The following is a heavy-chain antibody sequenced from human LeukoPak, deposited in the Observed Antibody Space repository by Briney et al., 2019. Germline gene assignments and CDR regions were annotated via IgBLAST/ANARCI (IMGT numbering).Heavy chain of an antibody. CDR2: ITSNGRIL. Sequence: GGSLRLSCAASGFTFSDFYMSWIRQAPGKGLECVSYITSNGRILYESKSVKGRFTISRDNAKNSLYLQMDNLRADDTAVYYCARDFGGHSAGSDAFDVWGQGTMVTVSS. J-gene: IGHJ3*01. V-gene: IGHV3-11*01. D-gene: IGHD2-21*01. CDR3: ARDFGGHSAGSDAFDV. CDR1: GFTFSDFY.